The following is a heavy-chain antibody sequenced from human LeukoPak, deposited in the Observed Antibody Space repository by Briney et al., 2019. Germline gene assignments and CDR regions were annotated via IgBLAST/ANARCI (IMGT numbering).Heavy chain of an antibody. J-gene: IGHJ4*02. CDR1: GFTFSASP. CDR2: IRSKANSYAT. V-gene: IGHV3-73*01. D-gene: IGHD4-11*01. Sequence: PGGSLRLSCTASGFTFSASPIHWVRQASGKGLEWVGRIRSKANSYATACAASVKGRFTISRDDSKNTAYLQMNSLKTEDTAVYYCTKYSNYGLDYWGQGTLVTVSS. CDR3: TKYSNYGLDY.